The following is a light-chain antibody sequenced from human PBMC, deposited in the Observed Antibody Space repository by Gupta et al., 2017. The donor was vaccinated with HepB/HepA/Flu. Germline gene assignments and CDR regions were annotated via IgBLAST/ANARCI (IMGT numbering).Light chain of an antibody. CDR1: SSNIGGNF. J-gene: IGLJ2*01. CDR2: RNN. Sequence: QSVLTQPPSASGTPGQRVTISCSGTSSNIGGNFVYWYQQFPGTAPNLLIYRNNQRPSGVPDRFSGSKSGTSASLAISGLRAEDELDYYCATWDDSLNNVVFGGGTKLTVL. CDR3: ATWDDSLNNVV. V-gene: IGLV1-47*01.